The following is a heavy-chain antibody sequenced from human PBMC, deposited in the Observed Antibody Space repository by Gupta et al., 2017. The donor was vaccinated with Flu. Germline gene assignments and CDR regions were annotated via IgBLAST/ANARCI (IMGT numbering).Heavy chain of an antibody. CDR3: AKGGGYCSSTSCLGRGYYFDY. J-gene: IGHJ4*02. Sequence: EWVSASSCSGSSTDYADSVKGRFTISRDKSKNTLYLQMNSLRAEDTAVYYCAKGGGYCSSTSCLGRGYYFDYWGQGTLVTVSS. V-gene: IGHV3-23*01. D-gene: IGHD2-2*01. CDR2: SSCSGSST.